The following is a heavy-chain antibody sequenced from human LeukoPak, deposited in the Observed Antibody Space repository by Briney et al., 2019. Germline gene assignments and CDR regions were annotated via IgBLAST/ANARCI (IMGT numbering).Heavy chain of an antibody. J-gene: IGHJ6*02. V-gene: IGHV4-59*08. CDR2: IYYSGST. CDR3: ARILTGYGSSYYYYGMDV. D-gene: IGHD3-9*01. CDR1: CGSTSSYY. Sequence: SENPFLPCTVSCGSTSSYYLCWMRQPPGEGLEWVGCIYYSGSTNYNPSLKSRVTISVDTSKNQFSLKLSSVTAADTAVYYCARILTGYGSSYYYYGMDVWGQGTSVTVSS.